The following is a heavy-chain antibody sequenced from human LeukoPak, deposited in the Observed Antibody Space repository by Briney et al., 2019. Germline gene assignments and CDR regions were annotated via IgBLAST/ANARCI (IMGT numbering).Heavy chain of an antibody. Sequence: AGGSLRLSCAASGFTFSSYAMSWVRQAPGKGLEWVSAISGSGGSTYYADSVKGRFTISRDNSKNTLYLQMNSLRAEDTAVYYCAKDAESSSFRDRPFDYWGQGTLVTVSS. CDR2: ISGSGGST. CDR3: AKDAESSSFRDRPFDY. J-gene: IGHJ4*02. D-gene: IGHD6-6*01. V-gene: IGHV3-23*01. CDR1: GFTFSSYA.